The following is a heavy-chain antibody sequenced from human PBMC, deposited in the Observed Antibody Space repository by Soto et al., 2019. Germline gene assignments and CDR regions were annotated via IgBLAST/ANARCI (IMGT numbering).Heavy chain of an antibody. V-gene: IGHV1-69*12. J-gene: IGHJ6*02. CDR1: GGTFSSYG. CDR3: ARAVEQSYYYSGMDV. Sequence: QVQLVQSGAEVKKPGSSVKVSCKASGGTFSSYGISWVRQAPGQGLEWMGGIIPIFGTANYAQKFQGRVTITADDSTSTAYMELSRLRSEATAVHYCARAVEQSYYYSGMDVWGQGTTVTVSS. CDR2: IIPIFGTA.